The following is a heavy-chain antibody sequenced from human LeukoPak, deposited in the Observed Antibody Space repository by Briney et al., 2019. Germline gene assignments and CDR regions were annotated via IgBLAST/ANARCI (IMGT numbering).Heavy chain of an antibody. Sequence: PGGSLRLSCVASGFTFSSFSMNWVRQAPGKGLEWVSSITSSSSYIYYADSVKGRFTISRDNAKNSLYLQMNSLRAEDTAVYYCARISGYDYGESYMDVWGKGTTVTISS. J-gene: IGHJ6*03. D-gene: IGHD5-12*01. CDR3: ARISGYDYGESYMDV. CDR1: GFTFSSFS. V-gene: IGHV3-21*01. CDR2: ITSSSSYI.